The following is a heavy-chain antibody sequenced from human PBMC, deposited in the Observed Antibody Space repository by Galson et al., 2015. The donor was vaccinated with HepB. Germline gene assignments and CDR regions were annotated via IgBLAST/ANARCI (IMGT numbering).Heavy chain of an antibody. V-gene: IGHV3-48*02. CDR1: RFTFSTHS. Sequence: SLRLSCAASRFTFSTHSMNWVRQAPGKGLEWIAYITGTGVIVYADSVQGRSTISRDNAKYSLFLQMNSLRDEDTAVYYCARDGRSPVEFWFDLWGRGTLVTVSS. CDR2: ITGTGVIV. D-gene: IGHD3-10*01. J-gene: IGHJ2*01. CDR3: ARDGRSPVEFWFDL.